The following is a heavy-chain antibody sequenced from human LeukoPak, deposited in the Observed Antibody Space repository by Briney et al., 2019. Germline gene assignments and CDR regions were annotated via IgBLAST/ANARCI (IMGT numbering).Heavy chain of an antibody. CDR2: IYHSGST. V-gene: IGHV4-38-2*02. CDR3: ARDRELLWFGELSEYYYMDV. Sequence: SETLSLTCAVSGYSISSGYYWGWIRQPPGMGLEWIGSIYHSGSTYYNPSLESRVTISVDTSKNQFSLKLSSVTAADTAVYYCARDRELLWFGELSEYYYMDVWGKGTTVTVSS. J-gene: IGHJ6*03. D-gene: IGHD3-10*01. CDR1: GYSISSGYY.